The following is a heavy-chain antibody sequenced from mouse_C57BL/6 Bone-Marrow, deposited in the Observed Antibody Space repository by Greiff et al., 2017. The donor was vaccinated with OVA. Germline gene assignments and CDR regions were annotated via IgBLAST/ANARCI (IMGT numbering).Heavy chain of an antibody. CDR1: GFTFSSYA. J-gene: IGHJ3*01. Sequence: DVKLVESGGGLVKPGGSLKLSCAASGFTFSSYAMSWVRQTPEKRLEWVATISDGGSYTYYPDNVKGRFTISRDNAKNNLYLQMSQLKSEDTAMYYCAREGTGPFAYWGQGTLVTVSA. V-gene: IGHV5-4*01. D-gene: IGHD4-1*01. CDR3: AREGTGPFAY. CDR2: ISDGGSYT.